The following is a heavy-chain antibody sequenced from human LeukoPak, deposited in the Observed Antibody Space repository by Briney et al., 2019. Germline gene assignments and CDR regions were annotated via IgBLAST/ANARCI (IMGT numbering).Heavy chain of an antibody. Sequence: GGSLRLSCAASGFTFSSYDMTWVRQAPGRGLEWVSSIRPSGDNTYYGDSVKGRFTISRDNSKNTVYLQMNSLRAEDTAVYYCAPQGLYYGSGSFPYYFDYWGQGTLVTVSS. J-gene: IGHJ4*02. CDR3: APQGLYYGSGSFPYYFDY. CDR2: IRPSGDNT. CDR1: GFTFSSYD. D-gene: IGHD3-10*01. V-gene: IGHV3-23*01.